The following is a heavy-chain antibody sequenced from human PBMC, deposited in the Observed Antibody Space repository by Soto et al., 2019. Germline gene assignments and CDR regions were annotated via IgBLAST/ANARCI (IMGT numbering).Heavy chain of an antibody. CDR1: GGSISSGGYY. Sequence: LSLTCTVSGGSISSGGYYWSWIRQHPGKGLEWIGYIYYSGSTYYNPSLKSRVTISVDTSKNQFSLKLSSVTAADTAVYYCARVSEDSSGYYYARDDAFDIWGQGTMVTVSS. CDR2: IYYSGST. D-gene: IGHD3-22*01. V-gene: IGHV4-31*03. CDR3: ARVSEDSSGYYYARDDAFDI. J-gene: IGHJ3*02.